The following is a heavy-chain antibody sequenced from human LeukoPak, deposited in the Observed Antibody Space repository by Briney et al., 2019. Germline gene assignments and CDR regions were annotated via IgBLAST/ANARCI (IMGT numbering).Heavy chain of an antibody. CDR2: IYYSGST. CDR1: GGSISSYY. V-gene: IGHV4-59*01. Sequence: SETLSLTCTVSGGSISSYYWSWIRQPPGKGLEWIGYIYYSGSTNYNPSLKSRVTISVDTSKNQSSLKLSSVTAADTAVYYCARGGTNYYDSSGPYYYYMDVWGKGTTVTVSS. J-gene: IGHJ6*03. CDR3: ARGGTNYYDSSGPYYYYMDV. D-gene: IGHD3-22*01.